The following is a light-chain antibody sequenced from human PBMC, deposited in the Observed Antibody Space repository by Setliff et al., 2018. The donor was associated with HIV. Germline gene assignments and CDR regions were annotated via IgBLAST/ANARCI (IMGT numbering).Light chain of an antibody. CDR2: GVD. CDR3: AAWDGSLNAYL. V-gene: IGLV1-44*01. J-gene: IGLJ1*01. Sequence: SPGRSITISCSGSISNIGSNTVNWYQQLPGTAPKLLMYGVDQRPSGVPDRFSASKSGTSASLAISGLQSEDEADYYCAAWDGSLNAYLFGTGTRSPS. CDR1: ISNIGSNT.